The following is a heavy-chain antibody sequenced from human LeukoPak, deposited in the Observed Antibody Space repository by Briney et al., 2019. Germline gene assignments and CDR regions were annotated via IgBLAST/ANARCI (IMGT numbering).Heavy chain of an antibody. CDR2: MNPDSGNT. CDR3: AVHLPGDYLDR. V-gene: IGHV1-8*01. Sequence: ASVKVSCKASGYAFNIYDINWVRQATGQGLEWMGWMNPDSGNTGFAQKFQGRVTMTRNTSITTAYMVLSSLRFEDTAVYYCAVHLPGDYLDRWGQGTLVTVSS. CDR1: GYAFNIYD. J-gene: IGHJ4*02.